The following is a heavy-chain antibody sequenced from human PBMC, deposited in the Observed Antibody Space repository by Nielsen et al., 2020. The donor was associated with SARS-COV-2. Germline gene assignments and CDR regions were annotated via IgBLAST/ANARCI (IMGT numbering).Heavy chain of an antibody. Sequence: GGSLRLSCAASGFTFSSYGMHWVRQAPGKGLEWVAVISYDGSNKYYADSVKDRFTISRDNSKNTLYLQMNSLRAEDTAVYYCAKTGDYYFDYWGQGTLVTVSS. CDR1: GFTFSSYG. CDR2: ISYDGSNK. J-gene: IGHJ4*02. CDR3: AKTGDYYFDY. D-gene: IGHD3-9*01. V-gene: IGHV3-30*18.